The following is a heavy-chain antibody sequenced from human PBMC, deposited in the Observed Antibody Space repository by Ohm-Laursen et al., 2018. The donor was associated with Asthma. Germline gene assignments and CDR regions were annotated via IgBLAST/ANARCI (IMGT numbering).Heavy chain of an antibody. CDR2: ISYDGNNE. CDR1: GFTFSHYG. Sequence: SLRLSCTASGFTFSHYGIHWVRQAPGKGLEWVTFISYDGNNENYLDSVKGRFTISRDNSKNTLYLQMNSLRAEDTAVYYCARVGTSYDILTGYYLYWGQGTLVTVSS. D-gene: IGHD3-9*01. CDR3: ARVGTSYDILTGYYLY. V-gene: IGHV3-30*03. J-gene: IGHJ4*02.